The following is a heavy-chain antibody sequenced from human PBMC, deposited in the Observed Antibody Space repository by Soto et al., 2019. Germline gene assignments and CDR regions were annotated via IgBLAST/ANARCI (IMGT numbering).Heavy chain of an antibody. CDR3: ARLVYDTRLNYMYFDF. D-gene: IGHD3-10*01. V-gene: IGHV4-4*02. CDR2: IFHDGTA. J-gene: IGHJ4*02. CDR1: GVSLTSGNW. Sequence: SETLSLTCAVSGVSLTSGNWWTWFRQSPQRGLEYIGEIFHDGTANYYPSFERRVAMSVDTSRNQFSLKLTSVTAADTAVYFCARLVYDTRLNYMYFDFWGPGTLVTVS.